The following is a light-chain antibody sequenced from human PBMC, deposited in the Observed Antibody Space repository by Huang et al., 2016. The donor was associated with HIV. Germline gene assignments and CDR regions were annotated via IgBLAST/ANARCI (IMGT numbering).Light chain of an antibody. CDR1: RSVSGN. V-gene: IGKV3-15*01. CDR2: GAS. CDR3: QRYDNWLT. Sequence: EIVMTQSPATLSVSPGERTTLSCRASRSVSGNLAWYQQKPGQAPRLLIYGASTRATGIPARFSGSGSGTEFTLTISSLQSEDFAVYYCQRYDNWLTFGGGTKVEIK. J-gene: IGKJ4*01.